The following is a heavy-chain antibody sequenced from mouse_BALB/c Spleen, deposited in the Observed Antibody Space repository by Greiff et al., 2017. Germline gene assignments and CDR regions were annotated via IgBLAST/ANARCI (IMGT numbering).Heavy chain of an antibody. Sequence: VQLQQSGPELVKPGASVKIPCKASGYTFTDYNMDWVKQSHGKSLEWIGDINPNNGGTIYNQKFKGKATLTVDKSSSTAYMELRSLTSEDTAVYYCARGRQLGLRDFDYWGQGTTLTVSS. D-gene: IGHD3-2*01. CDR2: INPNNGGT. J-gene: IGHJ2*01. V-gene: IGHV1-18*01. CDR3: ARGRQLGLRDFDY. CDR1: GYTFTDYN.